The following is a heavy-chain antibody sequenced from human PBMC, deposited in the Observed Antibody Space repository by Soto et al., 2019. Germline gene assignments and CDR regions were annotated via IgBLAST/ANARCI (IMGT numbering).Heavy chain of an antibody. J-gene: IGHJ6*02. CDR1: GFTFSSYA. Sequence: QVQLVESGGGVVQPGRSLRLSCAASGFTFSSYAVHWVRQAPGKGLEWMAVISYDGSNKYYADSVKGRFTISRDNSKNTLYLQMNSLRAEDTAVYYCARDLRDIVVVVAATTHYYGMDVWGQGTTVTVSS. CDR3: ARDLRDIVVVVAATTHYYGMDV. CDR2: ISYDGSNK. V-gene: IGHV3-30-3*01. D-gene: IGHD2-15*01.